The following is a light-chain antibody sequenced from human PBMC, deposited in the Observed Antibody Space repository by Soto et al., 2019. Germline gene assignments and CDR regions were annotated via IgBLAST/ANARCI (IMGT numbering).Light chain of an antibody. V-gene: IGLV1-44*01. CDR3: AAWDGSLNVYV. J-gene: IGLJ1*01. Sequence: QSVLTQPPSASGTPGQRVTISCSVSSSSIGSNSVNWYQQLPRTAPKVLIYTNNQRPSGVPDRFSGSKSGTSASLAISGLQSEDEADYYCAAWDGSLNVYVFGTGTKLTVL. CDR1: SSSIGSNS. CDR2: TNN.